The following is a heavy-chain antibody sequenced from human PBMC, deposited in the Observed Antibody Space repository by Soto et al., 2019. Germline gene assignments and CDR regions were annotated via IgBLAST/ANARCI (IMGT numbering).Heavy chain of an antibody. J-gene: IGHJ5*02. CDR2: IYYSGST. D-gene: IGHD2-15*01. Sequence: SETLSLTCTVSGGSISSYYWSWIRQPPGKGLEWIGYIYYSGSTNYNPSLKSRVTISVDTSKNQFSLKLSSVTAADTAVYYCARHHGYCSGGSCLGWFDPWGQGTLVTVSS. V-gene: IGHV4-59*08. CDR3: ARHHGYCSGGSCLGWFDP. CDR1: GGSISSYY.